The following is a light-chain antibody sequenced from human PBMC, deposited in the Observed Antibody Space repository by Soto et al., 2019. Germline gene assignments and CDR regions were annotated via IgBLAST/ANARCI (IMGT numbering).Light chain of an antibody. J-gene: IGLJ2*01. CDR2: XVS. V-gene: IGLV2-8*01. Sequence: QSALTQPPSASGSPGQSVTIPCTGTSSDVGGYNSVSWYQQHPGKVPKLMIYXVSXRXXXXXDXXSGSKSGNTASLTVSGLQAEDEADYYCSSYAGSNNLVFGGGTKLTVL. CDR3: SSYAGSNNLV. CDR1: SSDVGGYNS.